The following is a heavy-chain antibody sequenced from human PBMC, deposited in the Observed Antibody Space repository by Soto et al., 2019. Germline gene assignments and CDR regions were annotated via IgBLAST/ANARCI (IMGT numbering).Heavy chain of an antibody. Sequence: QVQLQQWGAGLLKPSETLSLTCAVYGGSFSGHYWSWIRQPPGKGLEWIGEINHSGSTNYNPSLKSRVTISVDTSKNQFSLKLSSVTAADTAVYYCARGDYYGSGSQTLRYWYFDLWGRGTLVTVSS. D-gene: IGHD3-10*01. CDR1: GGSFSGHY. J-gene: IGHJ2*01. CDR3: ARGDYYGSGSQTLRYWYFDL. CDR2: INHSGST. V-gene: IGHV4-34*01.